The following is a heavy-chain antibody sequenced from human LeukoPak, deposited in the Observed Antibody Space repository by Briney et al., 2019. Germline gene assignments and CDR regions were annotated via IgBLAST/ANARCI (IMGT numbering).Heavy chain of an antibody. J-gene: IGHJ4*02. D-gene: IGHD5-24*01. CDR1: GGSISSGGFY. Sequence: SETLSLPCTVSGGSISSGGFYWSWIRQYPGKGLEWIGYIYYSGSTYYNPSLKSRFTISVDTSQNQFSLKVSSVTAADTAVYYCAREATRASGHFDNWGQRILVTVSS. V-gene: IGHV4-31*03. CDR2: IYYSGST. CDR3: AREATRASGHFDN.